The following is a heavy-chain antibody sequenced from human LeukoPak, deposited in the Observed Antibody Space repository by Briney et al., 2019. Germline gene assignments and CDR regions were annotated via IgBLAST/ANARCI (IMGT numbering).Heavy chain of an antibody. J-gene: IGHJ3*01. D-gene: IGHD3-10*01. CDR1: GGSISSYY. Sequence: SETLSLTCTVSGGSISSYYWSWIRQPPGKGLEWIGYIYYSGSTNYNPSLKSRVTISVDTSKNQFSLKLSSVTAADTAVYYCARGMWFDTLFSAFDVWGQGTLVSVSS. CDR2: IYYSGST. V-gene: IGHV4-59*01. CDR3: ARGMWFDTLFSAFDV.